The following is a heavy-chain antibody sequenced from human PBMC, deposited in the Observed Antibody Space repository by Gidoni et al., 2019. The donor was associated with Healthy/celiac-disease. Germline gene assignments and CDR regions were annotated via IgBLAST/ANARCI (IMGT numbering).Heavy chain of an antibody. CDR1: GGSFSGYY. J-gene: IGHJ4*02. V-gene: IGHV4-34*01. Sequence: QVQLQQWGAGLLKPSETLSLTCAVYGGSFSGYYWSWIRQPPGKGLEWIGEINHSGSTNYNPSRKSRVTISVDTSKNQFSLKLSSVTAADTAVYYCARTVVVIIDYWGQGTLVTVSS. D-gene: IGHD3-22*01. CDR3: ARTVVVIIDY. CDR2: INHSGST.